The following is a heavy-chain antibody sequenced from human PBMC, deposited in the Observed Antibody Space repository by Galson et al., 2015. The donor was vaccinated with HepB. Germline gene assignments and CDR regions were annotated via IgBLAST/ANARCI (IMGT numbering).Heavy chain of an antibody. CDR3: ARAGMVEGGGWFGERPGDY. CDR1: GSTFTSYG. CDR2: ISAYNGNT. D-gene: IGHD3-10*01. V-gene: IGHV1-18*04. J-gene: IGHJ4*02. Sequence: SVKVSCKASGSTFTSYGISWVRQAPGQGLEWMGWISAYNGNTNYAQKLQGRVTMTTDTSTSTAYMELRSLRSDDTAVYYCARAGMVEGGGWFGERPGDYWGQGTLVTVSS.